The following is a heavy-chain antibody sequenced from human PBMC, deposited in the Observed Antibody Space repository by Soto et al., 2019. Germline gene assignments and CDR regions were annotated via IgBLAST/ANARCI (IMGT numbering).Heavy chain of an antibody. Sequence: PGGSLRLSCAASGFTFSNAWMNWVRQAPGKGLEWVGRIKSKTDGGTTDYAAPVKGRFTISRDDSKNTLYLQMNSLKTEDTAVYYCTTDHPVLRFLEWLSNDPDWAIADYYYGMDVWGQGTTVTVSS. D-gene: IGHD3-3*01. CDR3: TTDHPVLRFLEWLSNDPDWAIADYYYGMDV. CDR2: IKSKTDGGTT. J-gene: IGHJ6*02. CDR1: GFTFSNAW. V-gene: IGHV3-15*07.